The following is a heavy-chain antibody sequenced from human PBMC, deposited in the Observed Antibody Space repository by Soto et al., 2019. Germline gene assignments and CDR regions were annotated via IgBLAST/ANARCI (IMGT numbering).Heavy chain of an antibody. V-gene: IGHV1-3*01. J-gene: IGHJ6*02. Sequence: XSVKGSYNASGYSFTSYAMRWVRQAPGQRLEWMGWINAGNGNTKYSQKFQGRVTITRDTSASTAYMELSSLRSEDTAVYYCARIQYGMDVWGQGTTVTVSS. CDR3: ARIQYGMDV. D-gene: IGHD5-18*01. CDR2: INAGNGNT. CDR1: GYSFTSYA.